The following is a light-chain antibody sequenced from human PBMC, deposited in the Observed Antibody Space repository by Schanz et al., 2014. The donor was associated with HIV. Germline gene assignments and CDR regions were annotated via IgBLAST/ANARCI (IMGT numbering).Light chain of an antibody. CDR3: QQYFSAPPT. V-gene: IGKV3-20*01. J-gene: IGKJ1*01. CDR2: GAS. Sequence: EIVLTQSPGTLSLPPGERATLSCRASQSVSSSYLAWYQQKPGQAPRLLIYGASTRVTGIPARFSGSGSGTEFTLTISSLQSEDVAVYYCQQYFSAPPTFGLGSKVEIK. CDR1: QSVSSSY.